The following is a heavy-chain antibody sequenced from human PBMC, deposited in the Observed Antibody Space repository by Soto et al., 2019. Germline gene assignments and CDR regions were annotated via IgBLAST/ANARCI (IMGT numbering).Heavy chain of an antibody. V-gene: IGHV3-7*05. CDR2: IKQDGSEK. CDR1: GFTFSSYW. CDR3: ARAYDSSGYYYGYVFDY. Sequence: PGGSLRLSCAASGFTFSSYWMSWVRQAPGKGLEWVANIKQDGSEKYYVDSVKGRFTISRDNAKNSLYLQMNSLRAEDTAVYYCARAYDSSGYYYGYVFDYWGQGTLVTVSS. J-gene: IGHJ4*02. D-gene: IGHD3-22*01.